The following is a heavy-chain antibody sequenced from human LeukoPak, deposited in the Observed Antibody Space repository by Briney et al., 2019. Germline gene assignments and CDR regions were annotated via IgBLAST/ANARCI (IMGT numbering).Heavy chain of an antibody. V-gene: IGHV1-69*01. CDR1: GGTFSSYA. CDR2: IIPIFGTA. Sequence: GSSVKVSCKASGGTFSSYAISWVRQAPGQGLEWMGGIIPIFGTANYAQEFKGRVTITADEFTGTAYMELSSLRSEDTAVFYCASNTNYYENTGHYVLDSWGQGTLVTVSS. CDR3: ASNTNYYENTGHYVLDS. D-gene: IGHD3-22*01. J-gene: IGHJ5*01.